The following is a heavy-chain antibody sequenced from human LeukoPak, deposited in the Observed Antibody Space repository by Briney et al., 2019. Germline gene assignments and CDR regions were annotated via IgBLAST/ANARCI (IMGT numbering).Heavy chain of an antibody. J-gene: IGHJ6*03. CDR3: ARCGGGTGTTWGGYYYYYMDV. Sequence: PGGSLRLSCAASGFTFSSYGMHWVRQAPGKGLEWVAVIWHDGSNKYYADSVKGRFTISRDNSKNTLYLQMNSPRAEDTAVYYCARCGGGTGTTWGGYYYYYMDVWGKGTTVTVSS. D-gene: IGHD1-7*01. CDR1: GFTFSSYG. V-gene: IGHV3-33*01. CDR2: IWHDGSNK.